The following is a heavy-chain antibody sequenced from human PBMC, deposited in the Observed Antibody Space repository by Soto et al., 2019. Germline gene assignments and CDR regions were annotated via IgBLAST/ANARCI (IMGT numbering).Heavy chain of an antibody. CDR3: ARKGSGIYAFDI. Sequence: QITLKESGPTLVKPTQTLTLTCTFSGFSLSTNGVGVGWIRQPPGKALEWLAVIYWDDSKHYSPSLKSRLTITKDTSKNQVVLTMTTMDPVEPAPYYCARKGSGIYAFDIWGQGTMVTVSS. J-gene: IGHJ3*02. D-gene: IGHD1-26*01. CDR1: GFSLSTNGVG. CDR2: IYWDDSK. V-gene: IGHV2-5*02.